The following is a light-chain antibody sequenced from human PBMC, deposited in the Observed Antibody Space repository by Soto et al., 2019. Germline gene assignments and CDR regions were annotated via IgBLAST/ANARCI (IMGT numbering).Light chain of an antibody. CDR3: QQSYSTPRT. J-gene: IGKJ1*01. CDR2: GTS. CDR1: QSISSY. Sequence: DIQMTQSPSSLSASVGDRVTITCRASQSISSYLNWYQQKPGKAPKLLIYGTSNLQSGVPSRFSGSGSGTEFTLTISSLQPDDFATYYCQQSYSTPRTFGQGTKVDIK. V-gene: IGKV1-39*01.